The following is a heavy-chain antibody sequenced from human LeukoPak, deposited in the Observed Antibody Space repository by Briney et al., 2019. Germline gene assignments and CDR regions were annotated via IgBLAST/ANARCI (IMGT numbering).Heavy chain of an antibody. V-gene: IGHV3-30*03. CDR3: ARPPQHHIVGGDDAFDI. CDR2: ISYDGSNK. J-gene: IGHJ3*02. D-gene: IGHD3-22*01. Sequence: PGGSLRLSCAASGFTFSSYSMNWVRQAPGKGLEWVAVISYDGSNKYYADSVKGRFTISRDNSKNTLYLQMNSLRAEDTAVYYCARPPQHHIVGGDDAFDIWGQGTMVTVSS. CDR1: GFTFSSYS.